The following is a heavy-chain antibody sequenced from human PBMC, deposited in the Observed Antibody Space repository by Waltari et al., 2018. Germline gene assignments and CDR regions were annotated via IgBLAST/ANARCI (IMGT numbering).Heavy chain of an antibody. Sequence: EVQLVESGGGLVQPGRSLTLSCTASGFIFRDLAVSWVRQAPGKGVWWVGLNKSKAEGATTETAASLKGRFIISRDDAKSIAYLQMDSLKTEDTAVYYCARDRWYFDSWGQGTLVTVSS. V-gene: IGHV3-49*04. CDR2: NKSKAEGATT. CDR1: GFIFRDLA. J-gene: IGHJ4*02. D-gene: IGHD2-15*01. CDR3: ARDRWYFDS.